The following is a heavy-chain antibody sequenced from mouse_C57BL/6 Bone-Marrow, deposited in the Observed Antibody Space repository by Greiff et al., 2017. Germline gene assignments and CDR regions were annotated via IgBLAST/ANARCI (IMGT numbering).Heavy chain of an antibody. CDR3: TTLLLVPYYFDY. CDR2: IDPENGDT. D-gene: IGHD1-1*01. V-gene: IGHV14-4*01. J-gene: IGHJ2*01. Sequence: EVQLQESGAELVRPGASVKLSCTASGFNIKDDYMHWVKQRPEQGLEWIGWIDPENGDTESASKFQGKATITADTSSNTAYLQLSSLTSEDTAVYYCTTLLLVPYYFDYWGQGTTLTVSS. CDR1: GFNIKDDY.